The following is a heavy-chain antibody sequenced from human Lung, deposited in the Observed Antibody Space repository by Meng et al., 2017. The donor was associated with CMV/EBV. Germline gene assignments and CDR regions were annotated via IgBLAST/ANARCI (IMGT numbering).Heavy chain of an antibody. CDR1: GGSISNYY. CDR3: AATALVRGVRGTYFQH. J-gene: IGHJ1*01. Sequence: LXCTVSGGSISNYYWSWIRQPPGKGLEWIGYIYYTGSTNSNPSLKSRVTISIDTSKNQFSLKLISVTAADTGMYYCAATALVRGVRGTYFQHWGQGTLVTVSS. D-gene: IGHD3-10*01. V-gene: IGHV4-59*01. CDR2: IYYTGST.